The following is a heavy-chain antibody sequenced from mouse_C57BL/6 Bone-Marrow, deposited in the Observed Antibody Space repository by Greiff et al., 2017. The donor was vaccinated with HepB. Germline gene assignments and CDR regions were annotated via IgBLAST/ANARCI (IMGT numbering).Heavy chain of an antibody. CDR3: AAIYYYGSSYLYWYFDV. CDR2: ISSGSSTI. Sequence: EVNVVESGGGLVKPGGSLKLSCAASGFTFSDYGMHWVRQAPEKGLEWVAYISSGSSTIYYADTVKGRFTISRDNAKNTLFLQMTSLRSEDTAMYYCAAIYYYGSSYLYWYFDVWGTGTTVTVSS. J-gene: IGHJ1*03. D-gene: IGHD1-1*01. CDR1: GFTFSDYG. V-gene: IGHV5-17*01.